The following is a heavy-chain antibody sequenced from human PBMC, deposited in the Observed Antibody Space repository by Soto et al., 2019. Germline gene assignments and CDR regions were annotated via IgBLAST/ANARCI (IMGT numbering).Heavy chain of an antibody. CDR2: NTSAGST. Sequence: EVQLLESGGDLAQPGGSLRLICAASGFTFSNYAMTWVHQSPGKGLEWVSTNTSAGSTFYGDTVKGRFTISRDNSKSTLYLQMNSLGAEDTAVYYCAKADKFHSESSGWANRFDSCGQGTLVTVSS. J-gene: IGHJ4*02. CDR1: GFTFSNYA. V-gene: IGHV3-23*01. CDR3: AKADKFHSESSGWANRFDS. D-gene: IGHD6-19*01.